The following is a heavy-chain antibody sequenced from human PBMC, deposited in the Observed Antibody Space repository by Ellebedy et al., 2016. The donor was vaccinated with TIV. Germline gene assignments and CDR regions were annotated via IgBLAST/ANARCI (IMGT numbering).Heavy chain of an antibody. CDR1: GGSISSGGYS. V-gene: IGHV4-30-2*01. D-gene: IGHD2-2*01. CDR2: IYHSGST. J-gene: IGHJ6*02. CDR3: ARRYVPAAMQGDVSYGMDV. Sequence: SETLSLXXAVSGGSISSGGYSWSWIRQPPGKGLEWIGYIYHSGSTYYNPSLKSRVTISVDRSKNQFSLKLSSVTAADTAVYYCARRYVPAAMQGDVSYGMDVWGQGTTVTVSS.